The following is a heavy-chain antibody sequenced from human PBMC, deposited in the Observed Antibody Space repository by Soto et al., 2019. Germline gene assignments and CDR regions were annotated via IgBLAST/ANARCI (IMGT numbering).Heavy chain of an antibody. CDR3: AKDTGDGRYFDLFIDY. J-gene: IGHJ4*02. Sequence: GGSLRLSCAASGFTFDDYAMHWVRQAPGKGLEWVSGISWNSGSIGYADSVKGRFTISRDNAKNSLYLQMNSLRAEDTALYYCAKDTGDGRYFDLFIDYWGQGTLVTVSS. V-gene: IGHV3-9*01. CDR2: ISWNSGSI. CDR1: GFTFDDYA. D-gene: IGHD3-9*01.